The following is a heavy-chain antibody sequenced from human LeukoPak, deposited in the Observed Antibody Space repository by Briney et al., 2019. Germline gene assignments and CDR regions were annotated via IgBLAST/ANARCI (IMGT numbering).Heavy chain of an antibody. CDR3: ARERGYSYGYSDY. CDR1: GFTFSGYG. Sequence: GGSLRLSCAAPGFTFSGYGMNWVRQAPGKGLEWVSSISSTSSSTYYADSVKGRFTISRDNARSSLYLQMNSLRAEDTAVYYCARERGYSYGYSDYWGQGTLVTVSS. CDR2: ISSTSSST. D-gene: IGHD5-18*01. J-gene: IGHJ4*02. V-gene: IGHV3-21*01.